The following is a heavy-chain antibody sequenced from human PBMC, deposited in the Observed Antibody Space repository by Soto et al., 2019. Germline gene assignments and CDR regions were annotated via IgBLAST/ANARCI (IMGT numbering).Heavy chain of an antibody. V-gene: IGHV1-18*04. Sequence: QVRLVQSGAEVKKPGASVKVSCKASGYTFTDYGISWVRQAPGQGLEWMGWISTYNGNTIYARKIQGRVTMTTDTSTSTAYVELRSLRSDDTAVYYCAREEGISDWHAFDYWGQGTLVTVSS. CDR1: GYTFTDYG. CDR2: ISTYNGNT. D-gene: IGHD6-19*01. CDR3: AREEGISDWHAFDY. J-gene: IGHJ4*02.